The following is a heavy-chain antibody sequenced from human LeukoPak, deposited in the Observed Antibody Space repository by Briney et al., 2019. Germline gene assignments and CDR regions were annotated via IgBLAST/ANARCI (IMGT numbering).Heavy chain of an antibody. CDR1: GGSISSYY. J-gene: IGHJ4*02. CDR2: IYTSGST. Sequence: PSETLSLTCTVSGGSISSYYWSWIRQPPGKGLEWIGYIYTSGSTNYNPSLKSRVTISVDTSKNQFSLKLSSVTVADTAVYYCARSPTRGSGSSSFDYWGQGTLVTVPS. CDR3: ARSPTRGSGSSSFDY. V-gene: IGHV4-4*09. D-gene: IGHD3-10*01.